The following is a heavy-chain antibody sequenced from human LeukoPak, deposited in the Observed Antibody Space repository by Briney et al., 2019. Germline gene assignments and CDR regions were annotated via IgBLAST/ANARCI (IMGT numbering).Heavy chain of an antibody. CDR1: GFTFSTYG. J-gene: IGHJ5*02. D-gene: IGHD6-13*01. CDR2: IRYDGSNK. CDR3: AKYPSIAAAGQYPLNWFDP. V-gene: IGHV3-30*02. Sequence: GGSLRLSCAASGFTFSTYGMHWVRQAPGKGLEWVAFIRYDGSNKYYADSVKGRFTISRDNSKNTLYLQMNSLRAEDTAVYYCAKYPSIAAAGQYPLNWFDPWGQGTLVTVSS.